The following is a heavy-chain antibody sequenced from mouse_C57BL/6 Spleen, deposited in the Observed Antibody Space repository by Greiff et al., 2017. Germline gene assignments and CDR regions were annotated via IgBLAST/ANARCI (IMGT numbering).Heavy chain of an antibody. CDR3: ERHEYYGSSYWYFDV. J-gene: IGHJ1*03. Sequence: QVHVKQSGAELVKPGASVKLSCKASGYTFTEYTIHWVKQRSGQGLEWIGWFYPGSGSIKYNEKFKDKAPLTADKSSSTVYMELSRLTSEDSAVYFCERHEYYGSSYWYFDVWGTGTTVTVSS. D-gene: IGHD1-1*01. CDR2: FYPGSGSI. CDR1: GYTFTEYT. V-gene: IGHV1-62-2*01.